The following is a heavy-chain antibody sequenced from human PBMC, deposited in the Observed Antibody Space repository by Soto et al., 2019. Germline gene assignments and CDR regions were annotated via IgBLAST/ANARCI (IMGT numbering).Heavy chain of an antibody. Sequence: EVQLVESGGGLVKPGGSLRLSCAASGFTFSSYSMNWVRQAPGKGLEWVSSISSSSSYIYYADSVKGRFTISRDNAKNLLYLQMNSRRAEDTAVYYCARDLRGQQLTHYYYYGMDVWGQGTTVTVSS. D-gene: IGHD6-13*01. J-gene: IGHJ6*02. CDR3: ARDLRGQQLTHYYYYGMDV. CDR2: ISSSSSYI. CDR1: GFTFSSYS. V-gene: IGHV3-21*01.